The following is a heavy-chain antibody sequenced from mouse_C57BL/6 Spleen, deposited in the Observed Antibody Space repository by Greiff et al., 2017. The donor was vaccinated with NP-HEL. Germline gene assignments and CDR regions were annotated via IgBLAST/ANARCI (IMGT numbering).Heavy chain of an antibody. CDR1: GYTFTDYY. D-gene: IGHD2-4*01. J-gene: IGHJ3*01. V-gene: IGHV1-76*01. CDR3: ARRGDYDYGAWFAY. Sequence: VQLQQSGAELVRPGASVKLSCKASGYTFTDYYINWVKQRPGQGLEWIARIYPGSGNTYYNEKFKGKATLTAEKSSSTAYMQLSSLTSEDSAVYFCARRGDYDYGAWFAYWGQGTLVTVSA. CDR2: IYPGSGNT.